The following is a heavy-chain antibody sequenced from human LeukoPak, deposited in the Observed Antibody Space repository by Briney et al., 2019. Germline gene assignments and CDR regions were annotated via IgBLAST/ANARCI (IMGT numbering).Heavy chain of an antibody. CDR3: ARAGSSSSDLFDY. Sequence: SETLSLTCTVSGGSISSYYWSWIRQPPGKGLEWIGYIYTSGSTNYNPSLKSRVTISVDTSKNQFSLKLSSVTAADTAVYYCARAGSSSSDLFDYWGQGTLVTVSS. CDR2: IYTSGST. D-gene: IGHD6-6*01. J-gene: IGHJ4*02. V-gene: IGHV4-4*09. CDR1: GGSISSYY.